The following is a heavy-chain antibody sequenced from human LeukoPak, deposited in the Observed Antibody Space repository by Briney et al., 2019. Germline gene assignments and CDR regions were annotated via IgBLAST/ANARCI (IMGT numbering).Heavy chain of an antibody. Sequence: GGSLRLSCTASGFTFSSYSMNWVRQAPGKGLEWVSSISSSSSYIYYADSVKGRFTISRDNAKNSLYLQMNSLRAEDTALYYCARGGPYYYDSSGYFDYWGQGTLVTVSS. V-gene: IGHV3-21*04. CDR1: GFTFSSYS. CDR2: ISSSSSYI. CDR3: ARGGPYYYDSSGYFDY. J-gene: IGHJ4*02. D-gene: IGHD3-22*01.